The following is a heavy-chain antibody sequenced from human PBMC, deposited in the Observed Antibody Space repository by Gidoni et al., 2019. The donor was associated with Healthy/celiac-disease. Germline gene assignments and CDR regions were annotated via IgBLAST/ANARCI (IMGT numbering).Heavy chain of an antibody. Sequence: QLQLQESGPGLVKPSETLSLPCTVSGGSISSSSYYWGWIRQPPWKGLEWMGSIYYSGSTYYNPSLKSRVTISVYTSKNQCSLQLSSVTAADTAVYYCARPLCPNYYDSSGYYYYWYFDLWGRGTLVTVSS. CDR1: GGSISSSSYY. CDR2: IYYSGST. V-gene: IGHV4-39*01. CDR3: ARPLCPNYYDSSGYYYYWYFDL. J-gene: IGHJ2*01. D-gene: IGHD3-22*01.